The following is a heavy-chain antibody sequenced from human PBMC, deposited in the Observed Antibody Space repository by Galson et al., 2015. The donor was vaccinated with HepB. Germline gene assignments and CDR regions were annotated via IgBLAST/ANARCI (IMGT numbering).Heavy chain of an antibody. CDR1: GFTFSSYS. CDR2: ISSSSSYI. J-gene: IGHJ6*02. V-gene: IGHV3-21*01. D-gene: IGHD2-2*02. CDR3: ASSIVVVPAAIPELTSYYSCGMDV. Sequence: SLRLSCAASGFTFSSYSMNWVRQAPGKGLEWVSSISSSSSYIYYADSVKGRFTISRDNAKNSLYLQMNSLRAEDTAVYYCASSIVVVPAAIPELTSYYSCGMDVWGQGTTVTVSS.